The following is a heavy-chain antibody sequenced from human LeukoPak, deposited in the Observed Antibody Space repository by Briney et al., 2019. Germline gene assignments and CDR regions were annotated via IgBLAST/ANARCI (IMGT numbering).Heavy chain of an antibody. J-gene: IGHJ6*02. CDR3: GRSGYDYGYYGMDV. CDR2: INHSGST. Sequence: SETLSLTCAVYGGSFSGFYWSWIRQPPGKGLEWIGEINHSGSTNYNPSLKSRVTISVDTSKNQFSLKLSSVTAADTAVYYCGRSGYDYGYYGMDVWGQGTTVTVSS. V-gene: IGHV4-34*01. D-gene: IGHD5-12*01. CDR1: GGSFSGFY.